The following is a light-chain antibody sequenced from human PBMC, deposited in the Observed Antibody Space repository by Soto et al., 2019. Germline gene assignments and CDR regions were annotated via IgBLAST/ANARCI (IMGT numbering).Light chain of an antibody. CDR3: QQYNNWPRT. CDR2: GAS. J-gene: IGKJ1*01. Sequence: EIVMTQYPATLSVSPGERATLSCRASQSVSSNLAWYQQKPGQAPRPLIYGASTRATGIPARFSGSGSGTEFTLTVSSLQSEDFAVYYCQQYNNWPRTFGQGTKVDIK. CDR1: QSVSSN. V-gene: IGKV3-15*01.